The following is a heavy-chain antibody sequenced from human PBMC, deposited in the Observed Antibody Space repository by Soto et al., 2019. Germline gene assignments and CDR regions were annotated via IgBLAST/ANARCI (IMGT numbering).Heavy chain of an antibody. CDR2: ISYDGSNK. Sequence: VGSLRLSCAASGFTFSSYGMHWVRQAPGKGLEWVAVISYDGSNKYYADSVKGRFTISRDNSKNTLYLQMNSLRAEDTAVYYCAKGPTTIAAARRGMDVWGQGATVTVSS. V-gene: IGHV3-30*18. J-gene: IGHJ6*02. CDR1: GFTFSSYG. D-gene: IGHD6-13*01. CDR3: AKGPTTIAAARRGMDV.